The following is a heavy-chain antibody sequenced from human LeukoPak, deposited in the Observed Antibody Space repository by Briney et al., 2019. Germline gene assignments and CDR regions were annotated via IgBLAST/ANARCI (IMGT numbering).Heavy chain of an antibody. V-gene: IGHV1-18*01. CDR3: AREEVRRAVAGYFDY. CDR2: ISGYNGNT. Sequence: GASVKVSCKASGYSFSSYGISWVRQAPGQGLEWMGWISGYNGNTNYAQKFQGRVTMTTDTSTSTAYMELRSLRSDDTAVYYCAREEVRRAVAGYFDYWGQGTLVTVSS. CDR1: GYSFSSYG. D-gene: IGHD6-19*01. J-gene: IGHJ4*02.